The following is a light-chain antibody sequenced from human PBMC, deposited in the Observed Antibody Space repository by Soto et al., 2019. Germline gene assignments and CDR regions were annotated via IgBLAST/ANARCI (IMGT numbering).Light chain of an antibody. CDR3: QQRSNWPPT. V-gene: IGKV3D-20*02. CDR1: QSVSSTY. Sequence: EIVLTQSPGTLSLSPGERATLSCRASQSVSSTYVAWYQQKSGQAPRLLIYGASSRATGIPARFSGSGSGTDFTLTISSLEPEDFAVYYCQQRSNWPPTFGQGTRLEIK. CDR2: GAS. J-gene: IGKJ5*01.